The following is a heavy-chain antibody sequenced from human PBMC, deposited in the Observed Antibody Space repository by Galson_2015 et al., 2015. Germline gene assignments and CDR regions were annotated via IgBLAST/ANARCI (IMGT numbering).Heavy chain of an antibody. J-gene: IGHJ5*02. D-gene: IGHD2-15*01. CDR1: GGSFSSYY. CDR3: ARWGDTCSGGSCLGNWFDP. Sequence: DTLSLTCAVYGGSFSSYYWGWIREPAGKGLEWIGVIYHSGSTNYNPSLKSRVTISVDKSKNKFSLKLITVTAADTAVYYCARWGDTCSGGSCLGNWFDPWGQGTLVTVSS. V-gene: IGHV4-34*01. CDR2: IYHSGST.